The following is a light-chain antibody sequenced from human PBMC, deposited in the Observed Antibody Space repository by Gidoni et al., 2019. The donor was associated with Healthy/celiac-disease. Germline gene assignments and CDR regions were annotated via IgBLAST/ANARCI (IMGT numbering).Light chain of an antibody. Sequence: QSALTQPASVSGSPGHSITISCTGTSSDVGSYHPVSWYQQHPGNAPTLMIYEFSKRPSGVSNRFSGSKSGNTASLTISGLQAEDEADYYCCSYAGSSTWVFGGGTKLTVL. CDR1: SSDVGSYHP. CDR2: EFS. V-gene: IGLV2-23*02. CDR3: CSYAGSSTWV. J-gene: IGLJ3*02.